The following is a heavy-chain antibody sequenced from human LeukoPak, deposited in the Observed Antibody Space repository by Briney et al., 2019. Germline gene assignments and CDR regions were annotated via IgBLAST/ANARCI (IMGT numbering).Heavy chain of an antibody. CDR3: ARRTRSPARDSIDY. CDR2: IYTSGST. V-gene: IGHV4-4*07. J-gene: IGHJ4*02. Sequence: SETLSLTCTVSGGSISSYYWSWIRQPAGKGLEWIGRIYTSGSTNYNPSLKSRVTMSVDTSKNQFSLKLSSVTAADTAVYYCARRTRSPARDSIDYWGQGTLVTVSS. D-gene: IGHD1-26*01. CDR1: GGSISSYY.